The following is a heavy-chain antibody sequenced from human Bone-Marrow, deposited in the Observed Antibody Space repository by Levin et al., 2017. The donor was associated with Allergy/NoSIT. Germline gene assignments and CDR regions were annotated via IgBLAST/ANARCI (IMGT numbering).Heavy chain of an antibody. CDR2: ISSSGSTI. CDR1: GFTFSSYE. V-gene: IGHV3-48*03. CDR3: ARESRYSGSYPGEWGYYYYYGMDV. D-gene: IGHD1-26*01. J-gene: IGHJ6*02. Sequence: GGSLRLSCAASGFTFSSYEMNWVRQAPGKGLEWVSYISSSGSTIYYADSVKGRFTISRDNAKNSLYLQMNSLRAKDTAVYYCARESRYSGSYPGEWGYYYYYGMDVWGQGTTVTVSS.